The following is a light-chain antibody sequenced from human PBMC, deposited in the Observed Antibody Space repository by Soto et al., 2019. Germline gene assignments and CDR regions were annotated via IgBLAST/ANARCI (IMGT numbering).Light chain of an antibody. CDR1: QGVGRW. Sequence: DIQVTQSPSTVSASIGDRVTITCRASQGVGRWLAWYQRRPGKAPKLMIYQASILDSGVPSRFSGSGSVTDFTLTINSLQPSDFATYYCQHYDSYPYTFGQGTRLEIK. CDR2: QAS. V-gene: IGKV1-5*03. CDR3: QHYDSYPYT. J-gene: IGKJ5*01.